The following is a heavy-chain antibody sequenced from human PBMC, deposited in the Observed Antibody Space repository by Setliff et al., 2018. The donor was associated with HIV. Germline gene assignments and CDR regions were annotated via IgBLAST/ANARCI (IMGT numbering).Heavy chain of an antibody. CDR2: ISVSGRST. CDR3: AKRGSYGDKLLYYFDS. V-gene: IGHV3-23*01. D-gene: IGHD4-17*01. J-gene: IGHJ4*02. CDR1: GFTFSSYA. Sequence: GGSLRLSCAASGFTFSSYAMSWVRQAPGKGLEWVSVISVSGRSTYYADSVKGRFTISRDNSKNTLYLQMSSLRAEDTAVYYRAKRGSYGDKLLYYFDSWGQGTLVTVS.